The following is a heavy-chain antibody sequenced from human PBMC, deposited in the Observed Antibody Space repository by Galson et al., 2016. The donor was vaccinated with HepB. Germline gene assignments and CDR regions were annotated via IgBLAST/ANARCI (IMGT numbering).Heavy chain of an antibody. CDR2: IDYSGDI. CDR3: ARGSYGDYVFDP. D-gene: IGHD4-17*01. CDR1: GASISRGTFH. J-gene: IGHJ5*02. Sequence: TLSLTCTVSGASISRGTFHWTWIRQHPGKGLEWVGYIDYSGDIYYDPSLKSRATISMDTSRNNFSLKVRSVIAAATAVYFCARGSYGDYVFDPWGPGTSVTVSS. V-gene: IGHV4-31*03.